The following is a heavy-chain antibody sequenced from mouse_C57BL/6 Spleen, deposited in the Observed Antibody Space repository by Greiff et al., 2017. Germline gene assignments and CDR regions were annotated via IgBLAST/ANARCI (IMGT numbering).Heavy chain of an antibody. D-gene: IGHD3-3*01. CDR3: ARSRAPYYFDY. J-gene: IGHJ2*01. CDR2: IYPGDGDT. Sequence: QVQLKESGPELVKPGASVKISCKASGYAFSSSWMNWVKQRPGKGLEWIGRIYPGDGDTNYNGKFKGKATLTADKSSSTAYMQLSSLTSEDSAVYFCARSRAPYYFDYWGQGTTLTVSS. V-gene: IGHV1-82*01. CDR1: GYAFSSSW.